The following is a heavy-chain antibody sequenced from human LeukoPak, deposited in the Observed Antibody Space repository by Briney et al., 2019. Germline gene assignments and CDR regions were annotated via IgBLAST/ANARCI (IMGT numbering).Heavy chain of an antibody. J-gene: IGHJ4*02. CDR3: ARRPYYDILTGYYTPFDY. D-gene: IGHD3-9*01. CDR2: INHSGST. Sequence: PSETLSLTCTVSGGSFSIYYWSWIRQPPGKGLEWIGEINHSGSTNYNPSLKSRVTISVDTSKNQFSLKLSSVTAADTAVYYCARRPYYDILTGYYTPFDYWGQGTLVTVSS. V-gene: IGHV4-34*01. CDR1: GGSFSIYY.